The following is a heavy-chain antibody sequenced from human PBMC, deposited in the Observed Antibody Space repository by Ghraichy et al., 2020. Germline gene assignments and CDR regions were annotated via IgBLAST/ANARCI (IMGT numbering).Heavy chain of an antibody. J-gene: IGHJ4*02. Sequence: GESLNISCAASGFTFSSYAMSWVRQAPGKGLEWVSAISGSGGSTYYADSVKGRFTISRDNSKNTLYLQMNSLRAEDTAVYYCAKGFSGSYNRHFDYWGQGTLVTVSS. CDR2: ISGSGGST. CDR3: AKGFSGSYNRHFDY. D-gene: IGHD1-26*01. V-gene: IGHV3-23*01. CDR1: GFTFSSYA.